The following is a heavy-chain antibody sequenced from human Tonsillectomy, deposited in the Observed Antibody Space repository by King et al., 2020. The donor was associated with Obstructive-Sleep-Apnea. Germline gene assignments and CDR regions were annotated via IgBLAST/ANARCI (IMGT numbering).Heavy chain of an antibody. J-gene: IGHJ4*02. CDR2: ISGSGGST. CDR1: GFTFSSYA. V-gene: IGHV3-23*04. Sequence: VQLVESGGGLVQPGGSLRLSCAASGFTFSSYAMSWVRQAPGKGREWGSAISGSGGSTYYADSVKGRFTISRDNSKNTLYLQMNSLRAEDTAVYYCANSTGVATRGYDYWGQGTLVTVSS. D-gene: IGHD5-12*01. CDR3: ANSTGVATRGYDY.